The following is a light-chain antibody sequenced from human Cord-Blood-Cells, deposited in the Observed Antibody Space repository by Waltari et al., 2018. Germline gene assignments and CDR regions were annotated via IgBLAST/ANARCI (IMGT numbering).Light chain of an antibody. CDR2: DAS. J-gene: IGKJ4*01. Sequence: EIVLTQSPATLSLSPGERATLSCRASQSVSSYLAWYQQKPGQAPRLLIYDASNRATGIPARFSGSGSGTDVTLTISSLEPEDFAGYYCQQRSNWPPLPFGGGTKVEIK. CDR1: QSVSSY. V-gene: IGKV3-11*01. CDR3: QQRSNWPPLP.